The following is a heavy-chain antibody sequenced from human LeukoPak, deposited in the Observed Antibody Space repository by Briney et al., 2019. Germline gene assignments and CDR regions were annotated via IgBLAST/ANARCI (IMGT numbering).Heavy chain of an antibody. Sequence: GGSLRLSCAASGFTFSSCAMTWVRQAPGKGLEWVSVISGGGGTTYYADSVKGRFTISRDNSENTLHLQMNSLRAEDTAVYYCAKGYSGSYLDYWGQGTLVTVSS. J-gene: IGHJ4*02. V-gene: IGHV3-23*01. CDR2: ISGGGGTT. D-gene: IGHD1-26*01. CDR1: GFTFSSCA. CDR3: AKGYSGSYLDY.